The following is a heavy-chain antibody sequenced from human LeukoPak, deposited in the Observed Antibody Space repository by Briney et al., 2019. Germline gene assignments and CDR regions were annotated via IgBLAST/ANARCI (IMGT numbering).Heavy chain of an antibody. V-gene: IGHV1-18*01. Sequence: ASVKVSCKGSGYTFTSYGISWVRQAPGQGLEWMGWISAYNGNTNYAQELQGRVTMTTDTSTSTAYMELRSLRSDDTAVYYCARVGKGATTGRWIWFDPWGQGTLVTVPS. CDR3: ARVGKGATTGRWIWFDP. D-gene: IGHD1-26*01. CDR2: ISAYNGNT. CDR1: GYTFTSYG. J-gene: IGHJ5*02.